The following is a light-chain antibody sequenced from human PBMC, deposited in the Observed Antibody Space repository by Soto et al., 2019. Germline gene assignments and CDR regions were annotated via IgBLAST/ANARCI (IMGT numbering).Light chain of an antibody. CDR2: SNN. Sequence: QSVLTQPPSASGTPGQRVAISCSGSSSNIGSTSVYWYQQLPGTAPKLLIYSNNRRPSGVPDRLSGSKSGASASLAISGLQSEDEAEYYCTSYTSSSTYVFGTGTKLTVL. V-gene: IGLV1-44*01. J-gene: IGLJ1*01. CDR1: SSNIGSTS. CDR3: TSYTSSSTYV.